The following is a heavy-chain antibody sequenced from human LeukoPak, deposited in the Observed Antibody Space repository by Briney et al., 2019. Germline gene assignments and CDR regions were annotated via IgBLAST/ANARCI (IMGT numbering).Heavy chain of an antibody. D-gene: IGHD4-17*01. CDR1: GGSISSGTNY. Sequence: PSETLSLTCTVSGGSISSGTNYWRWIRQHPGKGLEWIGYIYYNGSTYYNPSLKSRPTISVDTSKNQLSLKLSSVTAADTAVYYCARGGLDDYGILFDYWGQGTLVTVSS. V-gene: IGHV4-31*03. J-gene: IGHJ4*02. CDR3: ARGGLDDYGILFDY. CDR2: IYYNGST.